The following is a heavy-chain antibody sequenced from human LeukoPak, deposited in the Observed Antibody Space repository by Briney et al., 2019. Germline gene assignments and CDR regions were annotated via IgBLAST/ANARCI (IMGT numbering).Heavy chain of an antibody. V-gene: IGHV3-21*01. J-gene: IGHJ4*02. CDR1: GFTFSSYS. D-gene: IGHD1-26*01. CDR3: AREGGGSYTQVGYFDY. Sequence: GSLRLSCAASGFTFSSYSMNWVRQAPGKGLEWVSSISSSSSYIYYADSVKGRFTISRDNSKNTLYLQMNSLRAEDTAVYYCAREGGGSYTQVGYFDYWGQGTLVTVSS. CDR2: ISSSSSYI.